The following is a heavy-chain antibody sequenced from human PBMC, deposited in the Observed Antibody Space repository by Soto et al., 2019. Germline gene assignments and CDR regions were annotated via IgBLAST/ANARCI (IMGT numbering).Heavy chain of an antibody. CDR1: GYTFTSYG. V-gene: IGHV1-18*04. D-gene: IGHD2-2*01. J-gene: IGHJ4*02. CDR3: ARAYPTTATVPAVLDY. Sequence: GASVKVSCKASGYTFTSYGISWVRQAPGQGREWMGWISAYNGNTNYAQKLQGRVTMTTDTSTSTAYMELRSLRSADTAVYYCARAYPTTATVPAVLDYWGPGTLVTVS. CDR2: ISAYNGNT.